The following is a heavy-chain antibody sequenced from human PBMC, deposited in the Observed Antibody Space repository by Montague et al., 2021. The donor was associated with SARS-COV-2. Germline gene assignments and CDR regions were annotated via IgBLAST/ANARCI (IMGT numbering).Heavy chain of an antibody. D-gene: IGHD5-18*01. CDR1: GFSLSTSGVG. J-gene: IGHJ4*02. V-gene: IGHV2-5*02. Sequence: PALVKPTQTLTLTCTFSGFSLSTSGVGVGWIRQPPGKALEWLALXYWDDDKRYSPSLKSRLIITRDTSKNQVVLTMTNVDPVDTATYFCAHRPGYNFGNPYFDYWGQGTLVTVSS. CDR2: XYWDDDK. CDR3: AHRPGYNFGNPYFDY.